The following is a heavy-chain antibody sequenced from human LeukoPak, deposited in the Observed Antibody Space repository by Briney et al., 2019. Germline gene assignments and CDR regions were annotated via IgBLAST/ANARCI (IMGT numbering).Heavy chain of an antibody. CDR2: ISSSSSYI. V-gene: IGHV3-21*01. D-gene: IGHD3-22*01. J-gene: IGHJ4*02. Sequence: PGGSLRLSCAASGFTFSSYSMTWVRQAPGKGLEWVSSISSSSSYIYYADSVKGRFTISRDNAKNSLYLQMNSLRAEDTAVYYCARGDYYDSSGYFSWGQGTLVTVSS. CDR3: ARGDYYDSSGYFS. CDR1: GFTFSSYS.